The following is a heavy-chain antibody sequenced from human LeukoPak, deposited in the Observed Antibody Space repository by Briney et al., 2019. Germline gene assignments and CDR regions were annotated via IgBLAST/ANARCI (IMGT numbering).Heavy chain of an antibody. V-gene: IGHV5-51*01. CDR1: GYSFTSYW. CDR2: IYPGDSDT. D-gene: IGHD6-6*01. Sequence: GESLKISCKGSGYSFTSYWIGWVRQMPGKGLEWMGIIYPGDSDTRYSPSFQGQVTISADKSISTAYLQWSSLKASDTAMYYCARRPEEYSSSSDAFDIWGQGTMVTVSS. J-gene: IGHJ3*02. CDR3: ARRPEEYSSSSDAFDI.